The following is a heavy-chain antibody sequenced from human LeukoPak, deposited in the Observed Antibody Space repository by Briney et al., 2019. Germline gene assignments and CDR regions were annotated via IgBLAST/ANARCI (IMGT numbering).Heavy chain of an antibody. V-gene: IGHV5-51*01. CDR1: GYRFTSYW. CDR3: ARRGDGYNLNFDY. D-gene: IGHD5-24*01. J-gene: IGHJ4*02. Sequence: GESLKISCKGSGYRFTSYWTNWVRQMPGKGLEWMGIIYPGDSVTRYSPSFQGQVTISADKSISTAYLQWSSLKASDTAMYYCARRGDGYNLNFDYWGQGTLVTVSS. CDR2: IYPGDSVT.